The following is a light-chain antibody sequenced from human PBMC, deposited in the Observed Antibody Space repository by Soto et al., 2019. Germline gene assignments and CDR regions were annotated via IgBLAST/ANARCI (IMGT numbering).Light chain of an antibody. V-gene: IGLV2-8*01. J-gene: IGLJ1*01. CDR1: SNDVGHSSF. Sequence: QSVLTQPPSASGSPGQSVTISCTGNSNDVGHSSFISWYQQHPGKGPKLIIYEVSKRPSGVPDRFSVSKSGNTASLSVSGLQDEDEADYFCNAQADNGKHVFGTGTKLTVL. CDR2: EVS. CDR3: NAQADNGKHV.